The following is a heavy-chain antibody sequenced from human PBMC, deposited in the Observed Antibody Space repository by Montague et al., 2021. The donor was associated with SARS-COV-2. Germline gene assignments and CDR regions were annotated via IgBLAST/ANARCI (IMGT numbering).Heavy chain of an antibody. Sequence: TLSLTCTVSGGSISSASYYWSWIRQPAGKGLEWIGHIYSTVITNYNPSLKSRATISVDLSKNQFSLKMTSVTAADTAVYYCARDPHDYGWFDPWGQGTLVTVSS. CDR2: IYSTVIT. V-gene: IGHV4-61*09. J-gene: IGHJ5*02. D-gene: IGHD4-17*01. CDR3: ARDPHDYGWFDP. CDR1: GGSISSASYY.